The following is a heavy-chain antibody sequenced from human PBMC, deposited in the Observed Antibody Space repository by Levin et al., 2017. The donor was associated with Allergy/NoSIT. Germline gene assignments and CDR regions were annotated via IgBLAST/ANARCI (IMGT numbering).Heavy chain of an antibody. V-gene: IGHV5-51*01. Sequence: KVSCKGSGYSFTSYWIGWVRQMPGKGLEWMGIIYPGDSDTRYSPSFQGQVTISADKSISTAYLQWSSLKASDTAMYYCARGVPVANYYYYYMDVWGKGTTVTVSS. CDR1: GYSFTSYW. J-gene: IGHJ6*03. CDR2: IYPGDSDT. CDR3: ARGVPVANYYYYYMDV. D-gene: IGHD2-2*01.